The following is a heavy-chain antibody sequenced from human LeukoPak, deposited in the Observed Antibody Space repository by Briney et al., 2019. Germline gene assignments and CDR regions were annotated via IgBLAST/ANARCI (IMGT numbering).Heavy chain of an antibody. D-gene: IGHD5-12*01. J-gene: IGHJ3*02. CDR2: ISGSGVYT. CDR3: AKAVDLTTISVDI. Sequence: GGSLRLSCAASGFTFSSYGMSWVRQAPGKGLEWVSGISGSGVYTYYADSVKGRFTISRDNSKNTLYLVMNSLRVDDTAVYYCAKAVDLTTISVDIWGQGTMVTVSS. V-gene: IGHV3-23*01. CDR1: GFTFSSYG.